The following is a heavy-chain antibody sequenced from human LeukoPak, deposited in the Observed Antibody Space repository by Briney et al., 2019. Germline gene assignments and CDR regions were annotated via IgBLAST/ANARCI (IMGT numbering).Heavy chain of an antibody. D-gene: IGHD4-17*01. CDR1: GGSIRTSY. Sequence: SETLSLTCTVSGGSIRTSYWSWIRQPPGKGLEWIGCIYYSGSTNYNPSLKSRVTMSVDTSKNQFSLKLSSVTAADTAVYYCARQGTNTATFDYWGQRTLVTVSS. V-gene: IGHV4-59*08. CDR2: IYYSGST. CDR3: ARQGTNTATFDY. J-gene: IGHJ4*02.